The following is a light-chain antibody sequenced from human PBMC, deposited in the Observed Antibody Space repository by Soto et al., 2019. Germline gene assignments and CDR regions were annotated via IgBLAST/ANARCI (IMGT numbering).Light chain of an antibody. V-gene: IGLV1-47*01. CDR2: RNN. CDR1: TSSIGRNY. Sequence: QSVLTQPPSASGTPGQRVTISCSGGTSSIGRNYVYWYQQLPGTAPKLVIYRNNQRPSGVPDRFSGSKSGTSASLAIRGLRSEDEADYYCAAWDDSLHAVVFGGGTKLTVL. J-gene: IGLJ2*01. CDR3: AAWDDSLHAVV.